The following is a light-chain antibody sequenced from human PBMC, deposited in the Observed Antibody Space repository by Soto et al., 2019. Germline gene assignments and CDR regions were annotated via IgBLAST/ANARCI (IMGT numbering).Light chain of an antibody. J-gene: IGKJ1*01. CDR1: QRVSTN. CDR2: GAS. CDR3: QQYNNWLWT. V-gene: IGKV3-15*01. Sequence: IVMTQSPATLSVSPGERATLSCRASQRVSTNLAWYQQKPGQAPRLLIYGASTRATGISARFSGSGSGTEFTFTIFSLQSEDFAVYYCQQYNNWLWTFGQGTKVDIK.